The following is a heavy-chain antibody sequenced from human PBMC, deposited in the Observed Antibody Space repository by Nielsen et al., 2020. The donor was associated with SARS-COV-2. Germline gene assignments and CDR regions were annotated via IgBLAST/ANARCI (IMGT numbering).Heavy chain of an antibody. V-gene: IGHV3-73*01. CDR3: ARVNPTTNSWFDAFDI. J-gene: IGHJ3*02. D-gene: IGHD6-13*01. CDR2: ISTKANNYAT. CDR1: GFPFSSYE. Sequence: GGSLRLSCAASGFPFSSYEMNWVRQASGKGLEWVGRISTKANNYATVYTESVKDRVTISRDDSRNMAFLQMSRLRSEDTALYYCARVNPTTNSWFDAFDIWGQGTMVTVSS.